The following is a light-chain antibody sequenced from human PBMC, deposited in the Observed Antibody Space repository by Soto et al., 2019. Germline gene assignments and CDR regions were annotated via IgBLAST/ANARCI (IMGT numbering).Light chain of an antibody. CDR1: QSIGSW. CDR2: KAS. J-gene: IGKJ3*01. V-gene: IGKV1-5*03. CDR3: QQYNTYSGT. Sequence: DIKMTQSPSTLSASVGDRVTITCRASQSIGSWLAWYQQKPGKAPKLLIYKASSLESGVPSRFSGSGSGTDFTLTISSLQPDDFATYYCQQYNTYSGTFGPGTKVDIK.